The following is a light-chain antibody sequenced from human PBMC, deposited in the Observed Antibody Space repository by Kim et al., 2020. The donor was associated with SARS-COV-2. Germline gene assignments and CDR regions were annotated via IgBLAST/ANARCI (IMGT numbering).Light chain of an antibody. CDR2: DVT. J-gene: IGLJ2*01. CDR1: SSDVGGYNY. CDR3: ISYTTSNTLV. Sequence: GQSITISCTGTSSDVGGYNYVSWYQQHPGKAPTLLIYDVTTRPSGVSNRFSGSKSGNTASLTISGLQAEDEANYYCISYTTSNTLVFGGGTQLTVL. V-gene: IGLV2-14*03.